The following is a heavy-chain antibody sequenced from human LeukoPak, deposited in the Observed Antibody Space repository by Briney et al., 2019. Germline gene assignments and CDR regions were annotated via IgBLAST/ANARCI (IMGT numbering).Heavy chain of an antibody. CDR3: AKDLLDSSGSFDY. CDR2: ISGSGGST. D-gene: IGHD3-22*01. V-gene: IGHV3-23*01. CDR1: GFTFSNYG. J-gene: IGHJ4*02. Sequence: PGGSLRLSCAASGFTFSNYGMHWVRQAPGKGLEWVSAISGSGGSTYYADSVKGRFTISRDNSKNTLYLQMNSLRAEDTAVYYCAKDLLDSSGSFDYWGQGTLVTVSS.